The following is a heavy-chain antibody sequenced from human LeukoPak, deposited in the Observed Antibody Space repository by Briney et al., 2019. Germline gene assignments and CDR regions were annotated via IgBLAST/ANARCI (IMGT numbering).Heavy chain of an antibody. Sequence: SETLSLTCTVSGGSISSGSYYWSWIRQPAGKGLEWIGRIYTSGSTNYNPSLKSRVTISVDTSKNQFSLKLSSVTAADTAVYYCARESGNYYDSSGYYPFDYWGQGTLVTVSS. V-gene: IGHV4-61*02. CDR1: GGSISSGSYY. D-gene: IGHD3-22*01. J-gene: IGHJ4*02. CDR3: ARESGNYYDSSGYYPFDY. CDR2: IYTSGST.